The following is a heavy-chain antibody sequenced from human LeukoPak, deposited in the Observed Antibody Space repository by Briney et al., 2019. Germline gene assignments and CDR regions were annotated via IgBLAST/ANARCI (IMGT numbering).Heavy chain of an antibody. CDR2: IWYDGSNK. D-gene: IGHD1-26*01. CDR1: GFTFSSYG. V-gene: IGHV3-33*01. CDR3: ARDQSVMGPTTLDY. Sequence: GGSLRLSCAASGFTFSSYGMHWVRQAPGKGLEWVAVIWYDGSNKYYADSVKGRFTISRDNAKNTLYLQMNSLRAEDTAVYYCARDQSVMGPTTLDYWGQGTLVTVSS. J-gene: IGHJ4*02.